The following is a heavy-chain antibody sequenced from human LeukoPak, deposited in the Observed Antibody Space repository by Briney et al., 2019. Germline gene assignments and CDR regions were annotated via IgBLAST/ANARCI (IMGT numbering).Heavy chain of an antibody. J-gene: IGHJ3*02. Sequence: SETLSLTCTVSGGSISSYYWSWIRQPPGKGLEWIGYIYYSGSTNYNPSLKSRVTISVDTSKNQFSLKLSSVTAADTAMYYCARDFRTIYAFDIWGQGTMVTVSS. CDR1: GGSISSYY. CDR2: IYYSGST. CDR3: ARDFRTIYAFDI. D-gene: IGHD3-9*01. V-gene: IGHV4-59*01.